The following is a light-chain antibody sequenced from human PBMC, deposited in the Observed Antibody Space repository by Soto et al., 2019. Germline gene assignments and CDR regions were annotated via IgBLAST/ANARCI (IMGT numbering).Light chain of an antibody. J-gene: IGKJ2*01. CDR2: GAS. CDR3: QHYYDWPYS. V-gene: IGKV3-15*01. Sequence: EVVMTQSPTTLPVSPGRRVTLSCRASRSINSNLAWFQQKPGQAPRLLIYGASSRATGIPARFSGSGSGTEFTLTISSLQSEEFAVYFCQHYYDWPYSFGQGNKLEMK. CDR1: RSINSN.